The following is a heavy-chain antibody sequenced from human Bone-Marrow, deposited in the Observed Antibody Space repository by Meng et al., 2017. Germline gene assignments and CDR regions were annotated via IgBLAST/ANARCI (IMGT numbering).Heavy chain of an antibody. CDR1: GFTFSDYY. CDR2: IYSGGST. D-gene: IGHD1-1*01. V-gene: IGHV3-53*04. CDR3: ASLLLYNWKDDRETDY. J-gene: IGHJ4*02. Sequence: GGSLRLSCAASGFTFSDYYMSWVRQAPGKGLEWVSVIYSGGSTYYADSVKGRFTISRHNSKNTLYLQMNSLRAEDTAVYYCASLLLYNWKDDRETDYWGQGTLVTVSS.